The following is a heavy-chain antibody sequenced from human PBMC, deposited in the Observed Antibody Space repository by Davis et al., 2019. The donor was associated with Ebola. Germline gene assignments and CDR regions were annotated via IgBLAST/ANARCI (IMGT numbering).Heavy chain of an antibody. J-gene: IGHJ3*02. D-gene: IGHD3-10*01. CDR2: IYPDDFDT. CDR1: GYNFGTFW. V-gene: IGHV5-51*01. CDR3: ARPQDAQGVNAFDI. Sequence: PGGSLRLSCKASGYNFGTFWIAWVRQTPGKGLESMGIIYPDDFDTRYNPSFEGQVTISVDKSIDTAYLHWTTLRASDTATYFCARPQDAQGVNAFDIWGQGTKVTVSS.